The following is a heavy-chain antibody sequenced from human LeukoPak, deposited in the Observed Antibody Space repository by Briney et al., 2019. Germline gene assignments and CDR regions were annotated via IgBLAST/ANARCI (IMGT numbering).Heavy chain of an antibody. Sequence: ASVKVSCKASGYTFTSYAMHWVRQAPGQRREWMGWINAGNGNTKYSQKFQGRVTITRDTSASTAYMELSSLRSEDTAVYYCARDRHDILTGDNWFDPWGQGTLVTVSS. V-gene: IGHV1-3*01. CDR2: INAGNGNT. CDR3: ARDRHDILTGDNWFDP. D-gene: IGHD3-9*01. J-gene: IGHJ5*02. CDR1: GYTFTSYA.